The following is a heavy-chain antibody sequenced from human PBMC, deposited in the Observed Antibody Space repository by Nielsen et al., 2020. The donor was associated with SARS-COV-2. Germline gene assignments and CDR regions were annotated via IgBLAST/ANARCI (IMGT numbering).Heavy chain of an antibody. CDR3: ARDGAVTMPSFFDY. CDR1: GFTFSDYA. V-gene: IGHV3-23*01. J-gene: IGHJ4*02. CDR2: IKTNGGIT. D-gene: IGHD4-17*01. Sequence: GESLKISCAASGFTFSDYAMAWVRQAPGKGLEWVSVIKTNGGITYYADSVKGRFTISRDNAKNSLYLQMNSLRAEDTAVYYCARDGAVTMPSFFDYWGQGTLVTVSS.